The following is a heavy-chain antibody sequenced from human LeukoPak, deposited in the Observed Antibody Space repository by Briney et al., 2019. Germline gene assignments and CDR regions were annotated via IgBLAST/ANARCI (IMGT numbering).Heavy chain of an antibody. V-gene: IGHV1-69*06. CDR1: GGTFSSYA. CDR2: IIPIFGTA. Sequence: SVKVSCKASGGTFSSYAISWVRQAPGQGLEWMGGIIPIFGTANYAQKFQGRVTITADKSTSTAYMELSSQRSEDTAVYYCASTDCSGGSCYVAFDPLGQGALVTVSS. D-gene: IGHD2-15*01. CDR3: ASTDCSGGSCYVAFDP. J-gene: IGHJ5*02.